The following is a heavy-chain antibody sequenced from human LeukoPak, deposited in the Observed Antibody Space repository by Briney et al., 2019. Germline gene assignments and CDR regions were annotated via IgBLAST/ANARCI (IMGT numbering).Heavy chain of an antibody. CDR3: ARCSLAYFDS. D-gene: IGHD1-1*01. Sequence: GGSLRLSCAASGFTFSSYSMNWVRQAPGKGLEWVSVIYSGGSTYYADSVKGRFFISRDISKNTIYLQMSSLRTEDTAVYYCARCSLAYFDSWGQGALVTVSS. CDR2: IYSGGST. J-gene: IGHJ4*02. V-gene: IGHV3-66*01. CDR1: GFTFSSYS.